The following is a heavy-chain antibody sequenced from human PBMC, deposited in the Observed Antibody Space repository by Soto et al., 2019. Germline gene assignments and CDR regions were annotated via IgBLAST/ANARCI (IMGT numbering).Heavy chain of an antibody. CDR2: IYTSGST. Sequence: SETLSLTCTVSGGSISSYYWSWIRQPAGKGLEWIGRIYTSGSTNYNPSLKSRVTMSVDTSKNQFSLKLSSVTAADTAVYYCARGRSQAYSSSSFDYWGQGTLVTAPQ. CDR3: ARGRSQAYSSSSFDY. CDR1: GGSISSYY. D-gene: IGHD6-6*01. V-gene: IGHV4-4*07. J-gene: IGHJ4*02.